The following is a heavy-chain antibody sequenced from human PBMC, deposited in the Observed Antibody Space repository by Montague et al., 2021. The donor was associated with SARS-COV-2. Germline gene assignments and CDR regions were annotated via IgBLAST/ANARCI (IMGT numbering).Heavy chain of an antibody. Sequence: SETLSLTCTVSGGSINSSSNYWGWIRQPPGKGLEWIGSIYYSGSTYYNSSLKSRVTISVDTSKNQFSLKLNSVTAADTAVYYCARVPDYYDSSGYYFDAFDIWGQGTMVTVSS. CDR1: GGSINSSSNY. V-gene: IGHV4-39*01. CDR2: IYYSGST. D-gene: IGHD3-22*01. CDR3: ARVPDYYDSSGYYFDAFDI. J-gene: IGHJ3*02.